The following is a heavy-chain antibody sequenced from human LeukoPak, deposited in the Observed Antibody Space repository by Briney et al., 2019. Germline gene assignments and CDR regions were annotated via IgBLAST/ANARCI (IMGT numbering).Heavy chain of an antibody. CDR3: ARATTVTTYLDY. CDR1: GFTFSSYW. CDR2: INSDGSST. V-gene: IGHV3-74*01. D-gene: IGHD4-17*01. Sequence: GGSLRLSCAASGFTFSSYWMHWVRQAPGKGLVWVSRINSDGSSTSYADSVKGRFTISRDNAKNTLYLQMNSLRAEDTAVYSCARATTVTTYLDYWGQGTLVTVSS. J-gene: IGHJ4*02.